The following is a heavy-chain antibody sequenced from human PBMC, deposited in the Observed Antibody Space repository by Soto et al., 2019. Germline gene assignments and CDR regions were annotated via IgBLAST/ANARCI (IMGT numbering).Heavy chain of an antibody. D-gene: IGHD6-13*01. CDR1: GYTFTSYG. CDR3: ARDWRSIAAAGTEGDY. J-gene: IGHJ4*02. Sequence: QVQLVQSGAEVKKPGASVKVSCKASGYTFTSYGISWVRQAPGQGPEWMGWISAYNGNTNYAQKLQGRVTMTTDTPTSTYYMEFRSLRSDDTAGYYCARDWRSIAAAGTEGDYWGQGTLVTVSS. CDR2: ISAYNGNT. V-gene: IGHV1-18*01.